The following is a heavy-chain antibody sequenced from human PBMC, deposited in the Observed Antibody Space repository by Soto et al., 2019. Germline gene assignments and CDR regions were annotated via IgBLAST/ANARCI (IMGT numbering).Heavy chain of an antibody. V-gene: IGHV4-34*01. Sequence: SETLSLTCAVYGGSFSGYYWSWIRQPPGKGLEWIGEINHSGSTNYNPSLKSRVTISVDTSKNQFSLKLSSVTAADTAVYYCARGVQFDPWRQGTLVRVSP. J-gene: IGHJ5*02. CDR3: ARGVQFDP. CDR2: INHSGST. CDR1: GGSFSGYY.